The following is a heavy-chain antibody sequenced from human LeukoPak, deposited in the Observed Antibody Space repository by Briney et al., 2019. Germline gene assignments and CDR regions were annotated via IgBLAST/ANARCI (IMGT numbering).Heavy chain of an antibody. CDR1: GFTFSDYY. Sequence: PGGSLRLSCAASGFTFSDYYMSWIRQAPGKGLEWISYIVGSGSTIYYADSVKGRFTISRDNSKNTLYLQMNSLRAEDTAVYYCAKESSVVVASGYYYYMDVWGKGTTVTVSS. D-gene: IGHD2-15*01. J-gene: IGHJ6*03. CDR2: IVGSGSTI. CDR3: AKESSVVVASGYYYYMDV. V-gene: IGHV3-11*04.